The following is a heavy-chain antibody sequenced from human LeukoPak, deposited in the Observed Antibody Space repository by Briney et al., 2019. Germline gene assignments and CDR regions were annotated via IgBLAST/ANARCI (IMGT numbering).Heavy chain of an antibody. V-gene: IGHV1-69*13. J-gene: IGHJ4*02. CDR2: IIPIFGTA. D-gene: IGHD6-6*01. CDR3: ARSRLAARPDYFDY. CDR1: GGTFSGYA. Sequence: SVKVSCKASGGTFSGYAISWVRQAPGQGLEWMGGIIPIFGTANYAQKFQGRVTITADESTSTAYMELSSLRSEDTAVYYCARSRLAARPDYFDYWGQGTLVTVSS.